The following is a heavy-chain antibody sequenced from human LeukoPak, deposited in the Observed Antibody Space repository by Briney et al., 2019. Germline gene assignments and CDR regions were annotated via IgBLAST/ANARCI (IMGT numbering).Heavy chain of an antibody. J-gene: IGHJ4*02. CDR3: ASRYYGSGSYGGVYGLDY. Sequence: ASVKVSCKASGYTFTNYYIYWLRQAPGQGLEWMGIINPSGGSTFYAQKFQGRVTMTRDTSTSTVYMELSSLRSEDTAVYYCASRYYGSGSYGGVYGLDYWGQGTLVTVSS. CDR1: GYTFTNYY. V-gene: IGHV1-46*01. D-gene: IGHD3-10*01. CDR2: INPSGGST.